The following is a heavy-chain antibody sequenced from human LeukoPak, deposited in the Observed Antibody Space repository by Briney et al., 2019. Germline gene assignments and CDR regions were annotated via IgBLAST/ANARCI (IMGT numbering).Heavy chain of an antibody. CDR3: AKEYGSGND. CDR2: ISYDGSNK. D-gene: IGHD3-10*01. J-gene: IGHJ4*02. Sequence: GGSLRLSCAASGFTFSSYGMHWVRQAPGKGLEWVAVISYDGSNKYYADSVKGRFTISRDNSKNTLYLQMNSLRAEDTAVYYCAKEYGSGNDWGQGTLVTVSS. V-gene: IGHV3-30*18. CDR1: GFTFSSYG.